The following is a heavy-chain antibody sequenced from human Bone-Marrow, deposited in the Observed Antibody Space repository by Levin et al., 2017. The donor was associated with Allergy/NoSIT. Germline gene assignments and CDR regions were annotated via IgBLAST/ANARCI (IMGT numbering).Heavy chain of an antibody. CDR1: GFTFGDYT. V-gene: IGHV3-49*03. Sequence: PGGSLRLSCRASGFTFGDYTMSWFXQXXGKGLDWVGMIRSKAYGGTTEYGASVKDRFTISRDDSTSIAYLQMDSLKTEDTAVYYCTLPTITAAAFDIWGQGTMVIVSA. D-gene: IGHD6-13*01. CDR2: IRSKAYGGTT. J-gene: IGHJ3*02. CDR3: TLPTITAAAFDI.